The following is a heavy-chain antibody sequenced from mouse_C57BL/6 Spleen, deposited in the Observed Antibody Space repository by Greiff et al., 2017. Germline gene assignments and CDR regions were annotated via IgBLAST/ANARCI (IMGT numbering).Heavy chain of an antibody. J-gene: IGHJ4*01. CDR3: ARLLTTDYAMDD. CDR1: GYTFTSYW. Sequence: QVQLQQPGAELVKPGASVKMSCKASGYTFTSYWITWVKQRPGQGLEWIGDIYPGSGSTNYNEKFKSKATLTVDTSSSTAYMQLSSLTSEDAAVYYCARLLTTDYAMDDWGQGTTVTVSS. CDR2: IYPGSGST. V-gene: IGHV1-55*01. D-gene: IGHD1-1*01.